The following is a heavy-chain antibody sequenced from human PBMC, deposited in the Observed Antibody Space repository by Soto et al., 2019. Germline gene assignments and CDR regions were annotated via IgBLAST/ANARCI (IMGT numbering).Heavy chain of an antibody. Sequence: QVQLQQWGAGLLKPSETLSLTCAVYGGSFSGHSWTWIRQSPGKGLEWIGDINHSGRVNYSPSLKSRVTISLYTSKNQFSLTLSAVTAADTAMYYCSTRAYDTNGYYRFDPWGQGTLVTVSS. D-gene: IGHD3-22*01. V-gene: IGHV4-34*01. CDR2: INHSGRV. CDR3: STRAYDTNGYYRFDP. J-gene: IGHJ5*01. CDR1: GGSFSGHS.